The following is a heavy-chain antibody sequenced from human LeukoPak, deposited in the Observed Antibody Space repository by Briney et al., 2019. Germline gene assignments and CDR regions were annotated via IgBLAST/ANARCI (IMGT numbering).Heavy chain of an antibody. D-gene: IGHD3-22*01. J-gene: IGHJ4*02. Sequence: ASVKVSCKASGYTFNNHDINWVRQAPGQRLEWMGWINAGNGNTKYSQEFQGRVTITRDTSASTAYVELSSLRSEDMAVYYCARDLSPMIVVAPGDYWGQGTLVTVSS. CDR2: INAGNGNT. V-gene: IGHV1-3*03. CDR1: GYTFNNHD. CDR3: ARDLSPMIVVAPGDY.